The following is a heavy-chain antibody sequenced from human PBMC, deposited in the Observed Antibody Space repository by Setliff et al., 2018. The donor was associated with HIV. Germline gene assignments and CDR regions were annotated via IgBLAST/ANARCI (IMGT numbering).Heavy chain of an antibody. CDR3: ARAARSITGTTRRAFDI. Sequence: SETLSLTCTVSGGSISSSNKYWGWIRQPPGKGLEWIGSIHYSGSTYYNPSLKSRITISVDTSNNQFSLHLSSVTVADTAVYYCARAARSITGTTRRAFDIWGQGTMVTVS. J-gene: IGHJ3*02. D-gene: IGHD1-7*01. V-gene: IGHV4-39*07. CDR2: IHYSGST. CDR1: GGSISSSNKY.